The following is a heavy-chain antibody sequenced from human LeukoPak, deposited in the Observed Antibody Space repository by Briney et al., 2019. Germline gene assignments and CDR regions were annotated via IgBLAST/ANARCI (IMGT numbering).Heavy chain of an antibody. D-gene: IGHD6-13*01. J-gene: IGHJ5*02. CDR3: VRGISSPGAAGA. CDR1: GYSISSRHY. CDR2: IHHSGTT. Sequence: SETLSLTCTVSGYSISSRHYWGWIRQSPGKGLEWIVSIHHSGTTYYNPALKSRLNISLNTSKNHFSLNLKSVTAADTALYYWVRGISSPGAAGALGQGKLVTVSS. V-gene: IGHV4-38-2*02.